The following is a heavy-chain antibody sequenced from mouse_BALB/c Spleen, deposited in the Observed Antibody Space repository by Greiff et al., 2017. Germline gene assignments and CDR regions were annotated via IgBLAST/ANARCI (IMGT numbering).Heavy chain of an antibody. D-gene: IGHD1-1*01. CDR3: ARDRDYYGSRYYAMDY. CDR1: GFSLTGYG. V-gene: IGHV2-6-7*01. CDR2: IWGDGST. Sequence: VQLVESGPGLVAPSQSLSITCTVSGFSLTGYGVNWVRQPPGKGLEWLGMIWGDGSTDYNSALKSRLSISKDNSKSQVFLKMNSLQTDDTARYYCARDRDYYGSRYYAMDYWGQGTSVTVSS. J-gene: IGHJ4*01.